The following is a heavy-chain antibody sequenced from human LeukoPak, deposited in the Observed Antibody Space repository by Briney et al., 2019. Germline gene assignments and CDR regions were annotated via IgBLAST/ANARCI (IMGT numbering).Heavy chain of an antibody. Sequence: PGGSLRLSCAASGFTFSSYAMSWVRQPPGKGLEWIGEIYHSGSTNYNPSLKSRVTISVDKSKNQFSLKLSSVTAADTAVYYCARDRSGDDGFWSVYYTNCFDPWGQGTLVTVSS. J-gene: IGHJ5*02. D-gene: IGHD3-3*01. V-gene: IGHV4-4*02. CDR3: ARDRSGDDGFWSVYYTNCFDP. CDR1: GFTFSSYAM. CDR2: IYHSGST.